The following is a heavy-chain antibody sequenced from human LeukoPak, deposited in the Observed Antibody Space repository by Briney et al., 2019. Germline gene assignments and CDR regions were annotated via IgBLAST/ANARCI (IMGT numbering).Heavy chain of an antibody. J-gene: IGHJ4*02. V-gene: IGHV5-10-1*01. D-gene: IGHD5-18*01. CDR3: ARARVDTAMADFDY. CDR1: GSMFPSYW. CDR2: IDPIDSYT. Sequence: GASLHISCKASGSMFPSYWITWVRQLPGKGLEWMGGIDPIDSYTTYSPSFQGHVTISADKSIATVYLQWSSLKASDTAMYYCARARVDTAMADFDYWGQGTLVTVSS.